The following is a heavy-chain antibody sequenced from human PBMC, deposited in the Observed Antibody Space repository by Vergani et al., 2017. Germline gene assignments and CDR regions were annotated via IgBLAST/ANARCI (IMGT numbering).Heavy chain of an antibody. CDR1: GYTFTSYA. D-gene: IGHD2-8*01. CDR2: INSNTGNT. V-gene: IGHV7-4-1*02. CDR3: ARDQYLGQPLHPATYYIDY. J-gene: IGHJ4*02. Sequence: QVQLVQSGAEVKKPGASVKVSCKASGYTFTSYAIHWVRQAPGQGLEWMGWINSNTGNTTYAQGFTGRFVFSLDTSVSTTYLQISTLKAEDTAVYYCARDQYLGQPLHPATYYIDYWGQGTLVTVSS.